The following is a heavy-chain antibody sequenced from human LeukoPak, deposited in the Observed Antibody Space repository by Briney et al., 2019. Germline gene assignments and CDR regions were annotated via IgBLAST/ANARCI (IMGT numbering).Heavy chain of an antibody. CDR2: ISSSGSTI. Sequence: GGSLRLSCAASGFTFSDYYMSWIRQAPGKGLEWVSYISSSGSTIYYADSVKGRFTISRDNAKNSLYLQMNSLRAEDTAVYYCVRDRISVTNDYWGQGTLVTVSS. CDR3: VRDRISVTNDY. J-gene: IGHJ4*02. D-gene: IGHD4-17*01. CDR1: GFTFSDYY. V-gene: IGHV3-11*01.